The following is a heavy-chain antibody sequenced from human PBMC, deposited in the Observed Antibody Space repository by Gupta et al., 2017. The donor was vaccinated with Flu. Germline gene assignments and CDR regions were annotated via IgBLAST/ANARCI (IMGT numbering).Heavy chain of an antibody. V-gene: IGHV3-48*03. CDR2: ISSSTSTI. J-gene: IGHJ4*01. Sequence: EVQLVESGGGLVQPGGSLRLSCAAFGFTFSSYEMNWVRQAPGKWLDVCSYISSSTSTIYYADAVKGRFTISRDNVKNSLYLQMNSMREEDTAVYYFARESTISPAYFDDGGRVSLMTDSS. D-gene: IGHD5/OR15-5a*01. CDR3: ARESTISPAYFDD. CDR1: GFTFSSYE.